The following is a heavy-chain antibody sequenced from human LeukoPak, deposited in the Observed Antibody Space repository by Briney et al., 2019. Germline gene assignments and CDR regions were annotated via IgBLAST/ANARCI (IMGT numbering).Heavy chain of an antibody. CDR2: INHSGST. J-gene: IGHJ4*02. D-gene: IGHD5-12*01. Sequence: SETLSLTCAVYGGSFSGYYWSWIRQPPGKGLEWIGEINHSGSTNYNPSLKSRVTISVDTSKNQFSLKLSSVTAADTAVYHCARGLRGYSGYACFDYWGQGTLVTVSS. V-gene: IGHV4-34*01. CDR3: ARGLRGYSGYACFDY. CDR1: GGSFSGYY.